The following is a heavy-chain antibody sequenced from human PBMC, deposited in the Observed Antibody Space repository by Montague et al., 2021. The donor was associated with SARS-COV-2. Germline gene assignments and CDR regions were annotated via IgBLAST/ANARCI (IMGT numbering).Heavy chain of an antibody. V-gene: IGHV4-34*01. D-gene: IGHD3-10*01. CDR3: ARSPIGIRGVVRTRYFDL. Sequence: SETLSLTCAVSGGSLSGNDWSWIRQPPGKGLEWIGEVSHSGNTKYNPSLRSRGSISEDTSKNQVSLKLTSVTAADTAVYFCARSPIGIRGVVRTRYFDLWGRCTLVT. CDR2: VSHSGNT. CDR1: GGSLSGND. J-gene: IGHJ2*01.